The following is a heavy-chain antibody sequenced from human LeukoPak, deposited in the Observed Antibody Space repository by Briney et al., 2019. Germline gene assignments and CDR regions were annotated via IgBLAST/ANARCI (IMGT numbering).Heavy chain of an antibody. CDR3: ARSYGSSWYKAR. D-gene: IGHD6-13*01. CDR1: GYSISSGYY. V-gene: IGHV4-38-2*01. Sequence: KPSETLSLTCAVSGYSISSGYYWGCIRQPPGKGLEWIGSIYHSGSTYYNPSLKSRVTISLDTSKNQFSLKLSSVTAADTAVYYCARSYGSSWYKARWGQGTLVTVSS. CDR2: IYHSGST. J-gene: IGHJ4*02.